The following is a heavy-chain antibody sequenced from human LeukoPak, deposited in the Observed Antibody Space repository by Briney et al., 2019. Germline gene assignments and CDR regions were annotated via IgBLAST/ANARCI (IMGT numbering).Heavy chain of an antibody. CDR1: EFTFSSYG. V-gene: IGHV3-30*02. D-gene: IGHD6-19*01. J-gene: IGHJ4*02. Sequence: GGSLRLSCAASEFTFSSYGMHWVRQAPGKGLEWVAFIQYDGSYKDYGDSVKGRFTISRDNSKNTLYLQMNSLRAEDTAVYFCAKDVVGQQWPENYWGQGTLVTVSS. CDR2: IQYDGSYK. CDR3: AKDVVGQQWPENY.